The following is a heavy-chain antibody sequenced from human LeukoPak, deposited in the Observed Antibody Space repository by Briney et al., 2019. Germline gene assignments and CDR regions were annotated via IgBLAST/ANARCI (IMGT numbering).Heavy chain of an antibody. Sequence: PGGSLRLPCAASGFTFSSYGMHWVRQAPGKGLEWVAVISYDGSNKYYADSVKGRFTISRDNSKNTLYLQMNSLRAEDTAVYYCAKDPDTSLQHWGQGTLVTVSS. CDR1: GFTFSSYG. CDR3: AKDPDTSLQH. V-gene: IGHV3-30*18. J-gene: IGHJ1*01. CDR2: ISYDGSNK.